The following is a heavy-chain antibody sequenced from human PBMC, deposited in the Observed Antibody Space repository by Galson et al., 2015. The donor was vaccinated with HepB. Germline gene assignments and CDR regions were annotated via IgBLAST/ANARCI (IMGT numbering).Heavy chain of an antibody. CDR1: GNRFTSYW. CDR2: IDPSDSYT. D-gene: IGHD2-8*01. J-gene: IGHJ6*02. CDR3: ARHANFGRFYGMDV. V-gene: IGHV5-10-1*01. Sequence: QSGAEVKKPGESLRISCKTFGNRFTSYWITWVRHTPGKGLEWMGRIDPSDSYTKYSPSFQGHVTISIDKSVNIAYLQWRGLRASDTAIYYCARHANFGRFYGMDVWGQGTTVIVSS.